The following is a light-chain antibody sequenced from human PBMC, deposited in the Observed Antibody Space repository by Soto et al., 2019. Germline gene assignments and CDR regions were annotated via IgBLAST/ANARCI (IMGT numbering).Light chain of an antibody. CDR1: QSISSW. V-gene: IGKV1-5*01. CDR2: AAS. CDR3: QHYNSYSEA. Sequence: DIKMTQSPSTLSATAGDRVTITCRASQSISSWLAWYQQKPGKAPKLLIFAASSLQSGVPSRFSGSGSGTEFTLAISSLQPDDFATYYCQHYNSYSEAFGQGTKVDI. J-gene: IGKJ1*01.